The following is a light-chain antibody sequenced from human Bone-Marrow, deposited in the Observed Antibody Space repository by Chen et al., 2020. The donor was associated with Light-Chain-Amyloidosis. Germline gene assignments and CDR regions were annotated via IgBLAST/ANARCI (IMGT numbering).Light chain of an antibody. CDR3: QQYADLPYT. Sequence: DIQMTQSPSSLSASVGDRVTITCQASQDITNYLNWYQQKPGEVPKLLIYDASTLETGVPSRFIGGRSGTHFTCTITSLQREDIATYYCQQYADLPYTFGQGTNLEIK. V-gene: IGKV1-33*01. CDR2: DAS. CDR1: QDITNY. J-gene: IGKJ2*01.